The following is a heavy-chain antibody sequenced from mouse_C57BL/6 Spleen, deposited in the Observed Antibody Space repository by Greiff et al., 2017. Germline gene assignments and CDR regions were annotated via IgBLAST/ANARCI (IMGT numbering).Heavy chain of an antibody. CDR1: GFTFSSYA. CDR3: TRYYGSGYFDV. J-gene: IGHJ1*03. D-gene: IGHD1-1*01. V-gene: IGHV5-9-1*02. Sequence: DVMLVESGEGLVKPGGSLKLSCAASGFTFSSYAMSWVRQTPEKRLEWVAYISSGGDYIYYADTVKGRFTISRDNARNTLYLQMSSLKSEDTAMYYCTRYYGSGYFDVWGTGTTVTVSS. CDR2: ISSGGDYI.